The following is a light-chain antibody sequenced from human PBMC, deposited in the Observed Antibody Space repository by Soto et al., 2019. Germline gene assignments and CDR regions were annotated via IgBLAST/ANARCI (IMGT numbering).Light chain of an antibody. J-gene: IGLJ3*02. V-gene: IGLV1-40*01. CDR1: SSNIGAGYD. CDR3: QSYDSSLSGGG. CDR2: GNS. Sequence: QSVLTQPPSVSGAPGQRVTISCTGSSSNIGAGYDVHWYQQLPGTAPKLLISGNSNRPSGVPDRFSGSKSGTSASLAITGLQAEDEADYYCQSYDSSLSGGGFGGGTKLPVL.